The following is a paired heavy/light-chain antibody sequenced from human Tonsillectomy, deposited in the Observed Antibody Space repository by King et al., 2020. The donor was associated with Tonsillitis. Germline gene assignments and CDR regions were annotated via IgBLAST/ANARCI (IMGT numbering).Heavy chain of an antibody. CDR1: GYTFTGYY. CDR2: INPNSGGT. D-gene: IGHD6-19*01. J-gene: IGHJ6*02. V-gene: IGHV1-2*02. CDR3: ARDLKFHSSQDQWPAPPYYYFYGMDV. Sequence: QVQLVQSGAEVKKPGASVKVSCKASGYTFTGYYVHWVRQAPGHGLEWMGWINPNSGGTNYAQKFQGRVTMTRDRSISTAYMELTRLRSDDTSIYYCARDLKFHSSQDQWPAPPYYYFYGMDVWGQGTTVTVSS.
Light chain of an antibody. Sequence: QSALTQPASVSGSPGQSITISCTGTSSDVGSYNLVSWYQHHPDKAPKLMIYEGRKRPSGVSSRFSGSKSGNTASLTISGLQAEDEGDYYCCSHAEGSTVVFGGGTKLTVL. CDR1: SSDVGSYNL. CDR3: CSHAEGSTVV. CDR2: EGR. J-gene: IGLJ2*01. V-gene: IGLV2-23*01.